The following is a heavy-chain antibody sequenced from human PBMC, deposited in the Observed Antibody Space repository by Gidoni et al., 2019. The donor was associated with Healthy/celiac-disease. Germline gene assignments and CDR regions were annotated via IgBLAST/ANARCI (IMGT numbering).Heavy chain of an antibody. CDR2: IYYSGST. CDR3: ARHTAKLWLIELVDYFDY. J-gene: IGHJ4*02. D-gene: IGHD5-18*01. CDR1: GGSISSSSYY. Sequence: QLQLQESGPGLVKPSETLSLTCTVSGGSISSSSYYWGWIRQPPGKGLEWIGSIYYSGSTYYNPSHKSRVTISVDTSKNQFSLKLSSVTAADTAVYYCARHTAKLWLIELVDYFDYWGQGTLVTVSS. V-gene: IGHV4-39*01.